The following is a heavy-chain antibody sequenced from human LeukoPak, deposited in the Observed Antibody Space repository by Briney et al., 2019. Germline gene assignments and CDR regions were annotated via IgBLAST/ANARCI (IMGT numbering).Heavy chain of an antibody. J-gene: IGHJ4*02. Sequence: SQSLSLTCPVSGGSIRSGCYYWSWIRQHPGKCLAWKGNIYYSGRTYYKPSLKSRVTISVDASKNQLSLKLSSVTAADTAVYYCATAGGVVVPAALTVDYWGQGTLVTVSS. CDR2: IYYSGRT. CDR3: ATAGGVVVPAALTVDY. D-gene: IGHD2-2*01. V-gene: IGHV4-31*03. CDR1: GGSIRSGCYY.